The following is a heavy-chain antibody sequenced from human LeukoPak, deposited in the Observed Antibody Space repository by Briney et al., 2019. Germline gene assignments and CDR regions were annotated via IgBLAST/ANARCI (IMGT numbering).Heavy chain of an antibody. CDR2: VDPEDGET. CDR3: ATDKYSSSSGWFDP. CDR1: GYTFTDYY. D-gene: IGHD6-6*01. V-gene: IGHV1-69-2*01. Sequence: GATVKISCKASGYTFTDYYMHWAQQAPGKGLEWMGRVDPEDGETIHAEKFQGRVTITADTSTDTAYMELSSLRSEDTAVYYCATDKYSSSSGWFDPWGQGTLVTVSS. J-gene: IGHJ5*02.